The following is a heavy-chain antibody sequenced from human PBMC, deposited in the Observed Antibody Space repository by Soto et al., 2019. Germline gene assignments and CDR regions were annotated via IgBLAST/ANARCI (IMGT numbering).Heavy chain of an antibody. D-gene: IGHD3-22*01. CDR2: IIPIFGTA. V-gene: IGHV1-69*13. CDR1: GGTFSSYA. Sequence: GASVKVSCKASGGTFSSYAISWVRQAPGQGLEWMGGIIPIFGTANYAQKFQGRVTITADESTSTAYMELSSLRSEDTAVYYCAREEGEGDSSGYYYLWGQGTLVTVSS. J-gene: IGHJ5*02. CDR3: AREEGEGDSSGYYYL.